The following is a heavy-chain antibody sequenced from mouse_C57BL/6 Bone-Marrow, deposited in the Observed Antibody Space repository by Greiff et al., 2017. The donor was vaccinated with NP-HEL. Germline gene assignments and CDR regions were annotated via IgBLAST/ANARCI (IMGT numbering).Heavy chain of an antibody. D-gene: IGHD2-3*01. CDR1: GYTFTDHT. CDR3: ARSRDGYWGAMDY. CDR2: IYPRDGST. J-gene: IGHJ4*01. V-gene: IGHV1-78*01. Sequence: VMLVESDAELVKPGASVKISCKVSGYTFTDHTIHWMKQRPEQGLEWIGYIYPRDGSTKYNEKFKGKATLTADKSSSTAYMQLNSLTSEDSAVYFCARSRDGYWGAMDYWGQGTSVTVSS.